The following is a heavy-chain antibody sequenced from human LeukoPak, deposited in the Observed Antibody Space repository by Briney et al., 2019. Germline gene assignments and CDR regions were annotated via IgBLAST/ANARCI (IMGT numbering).Heavy chain of an antibody. CDR1: GFTFRSYW. J-gene: IGHJ4*02. V-gene: IGHV3-7*01. Sequence: PGGSLRVSCAASGFTFRSYWMSWVRQARGKGLEWVANIKQDGSEKYYVESVKGRFTISRDNAKKSLYLQMNSLRAEDTAVYYCARVGTMVRGLDCWGQGTLVTVSS. CDR3: ARVGTMVRGLDC. CDR2: IKQDGSEK. D-gene: IGHD3-10*01.